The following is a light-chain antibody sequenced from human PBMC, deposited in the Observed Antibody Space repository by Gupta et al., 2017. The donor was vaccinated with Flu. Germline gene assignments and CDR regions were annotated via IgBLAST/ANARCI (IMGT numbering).Light chain of an antibody. CDR3: QQRSNWLFT. Sequence: EIVLTQSPATLSLSPGERATLSCRASQSVSSYLAWYQQKPGQAPRLLIYDASNRATGIPARFSGSGSGTDFTLTISSLEPEDFAVYYCQQRSNWLFTFGHRTNVDIK. V-gene: IGKV3-11*01. CDR2: DAS. J-gene: IGKJ3*01. CDR1: QSVSSY.